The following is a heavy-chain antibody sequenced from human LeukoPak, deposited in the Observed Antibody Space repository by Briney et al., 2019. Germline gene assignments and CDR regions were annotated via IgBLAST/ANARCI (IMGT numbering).Heavy chain of an antibody. V-gene: IGHV4-34*01. CDR1: GGSFSGYY. Sequence: SETLSLTCAVYGGSFSGYYWSWIRQPPGKGLEWIGEINHSGSTNYNPSLKSRVIISVDTSKNQFSLKLSSVTAADTAVYYCASAPSYDSSGSYYFDYWGQGTLVTVSS. J-gene: IGHJ4*02. CDR3: ASAPSYDSSGSYYFDY. D-gene: IGHD3-22*01. CDR2: INHSGST.